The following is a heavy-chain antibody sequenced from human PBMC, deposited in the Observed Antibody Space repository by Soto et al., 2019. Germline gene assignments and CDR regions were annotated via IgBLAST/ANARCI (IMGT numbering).Heavy chain of an antibody. Sequence: SETLSLTCTVSGGSISSGGYYWSWIRQHPGKGLEWIGYIYYSGSTYYNPSLKSRVTISVDTSKNQFSLKLSSVTAADTAVYYCARGAILLWFGEWKNYGMDVWGQGTTVTVSS. CDR3: ARGAILLWFGEWKNYGMDV. J-gene: IGHJ6*02. V-gene: IGHV4-31*03. CDR1: GGSISSGGYY. CDR2: IYYSGST. D-gene: IGHD3-10*01.